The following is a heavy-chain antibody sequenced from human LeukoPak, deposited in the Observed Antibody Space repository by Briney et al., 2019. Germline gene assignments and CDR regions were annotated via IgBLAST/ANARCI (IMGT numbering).Heavy chain of an antibody. CDR2: IHTSGGT. J-gene: IGHJ5*02. Sequence: ESAPTLVKPSETLSLTCTVSGDSISGYYWSWIRHPPGKGLEWIAYIHTSGGTDYNPSLKSRVTVSVDTSKNQFSLKLSSVTAADTAMYYCARHVKIAGDTYYRWFGPWGQGTLVTVSS. CDR1: GDSISGYY. D-gene: IGHD2-21*02. V-gene: IGHV4-4*09. CDR3: ARHVKIAGDTYYRWFGP.